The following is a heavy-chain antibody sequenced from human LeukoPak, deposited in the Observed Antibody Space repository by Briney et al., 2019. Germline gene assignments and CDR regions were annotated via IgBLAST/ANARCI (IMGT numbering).Heavy chain of an antibody. V-gene: IGHV4-39*07. CDR1: GDSISSGGYS. Sequence: SETLSLTCVVSGDSISSGGYSWNWIRQPPGKGLEWIGSIYYSGSTYYNPSLKSRVTISVDTSKNQFSLKLSSVTAGDTAVYYCAREQFQEGDYWGQGTLVTVSS. CDR3: AREQFQEGDY. D-gene: IGHD6-19*01. J-gene: IGHJ4*02. CDR2: IYYSGST.